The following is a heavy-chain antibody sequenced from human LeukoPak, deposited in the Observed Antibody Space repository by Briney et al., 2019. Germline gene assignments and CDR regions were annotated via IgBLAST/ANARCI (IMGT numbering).Heavy chain of an antibody. D-gene: IGHD6-13*01. CDR3: AKDLRSSWPKKFDWEY. J-gene: IGHJ4*02. Sequence: GGSLRLSCAASGFTVSSNYMSWVRQAPGKGLEWVSAIYSGGSTYYADSVKGRFTISRDNSKNTLYLQMNSLRAEDTAVYYCAKDLRSSWPKKFDWEYWGQGTLVTVSS. CDR2: IYSGGST. CDR1: GFTVSSNY. V-gene: IGHV3-53*01.